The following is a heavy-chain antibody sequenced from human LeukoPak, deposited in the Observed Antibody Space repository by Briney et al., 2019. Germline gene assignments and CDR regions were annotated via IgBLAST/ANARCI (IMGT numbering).Heavy chain of an antibody. CDR2: ISGSGGST. J-gene: IGHJ3*02. CDR1: GFTFSSYA. V-gene: IGHV3-23*01. Sequence: GGSLRPSCAASGFTFSSYAMSWVRQAPGKGLEWVSAISGSGGSTYYADSVKGRFTISRDNSKNTLYLQMNSLRAEDTAVYYCAKHRRGAVAGDAFDIWGQGTMVTVSS. CDR3: AKHRRGAVAGDAFDI. D-gene: IGHD6-19*01.